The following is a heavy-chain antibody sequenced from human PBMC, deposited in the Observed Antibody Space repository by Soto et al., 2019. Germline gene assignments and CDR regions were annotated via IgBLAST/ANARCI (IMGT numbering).Heavy chain of an antibody. Sequence: SETLSLTCTVSGGSISSSIYYWGWIRQPPGKGLEWIGSIYYSGSTYYNPSLKSRVTISVDTSKNQFSLKLSSVTAADTAVYYCASVGYIAVAGTFGFDYWGQGTLVTV. J-gene: IGHJ4*02. CDR1: GGSISSSIYY. CDR2: IYYSGST. D-gene: IGHD6-19*01. V-gene: IGHV4-39*01. CDR3: ASVGYIAVAGTFGFDY.